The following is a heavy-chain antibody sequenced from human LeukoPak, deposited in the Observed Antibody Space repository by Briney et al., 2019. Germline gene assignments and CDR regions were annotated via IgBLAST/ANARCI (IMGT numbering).Heavy chain of an antibody. CDR1: GFTFDDYA. J-gene: IGHJ4*02. Sequence: PGGSLRLSCAASGFTFDDYAMHWVRQAPGKGLEWVSGISWNSGSIGYADSVKGRFTISRDNAKNSLYLQMNSLRAEDTALYYCAKGSGWYYYFDYWGQGTLVTVSS. CDR2: ISWNSGSI. CDR3: AKGSGWYYYFDY. D-gene: IGHD6-19*01. V-gene: IGHV3-9*01.